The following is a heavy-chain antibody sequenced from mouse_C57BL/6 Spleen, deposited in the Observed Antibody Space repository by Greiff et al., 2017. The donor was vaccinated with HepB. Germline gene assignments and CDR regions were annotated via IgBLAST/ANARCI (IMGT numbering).Heavy chain of an antibody. Sequence: VQLQQSGAELVRPGSSVKLSCKASGYTFTSYWMDWVKQRPGQGLEWIGNIYPSDSETHYNQKFKDKATLTVDKSSSTAYMQLSSLTSEDSAVYYGARNRDEYFDVWGTGTTVTVSS. CDR3: ARNRDEYFDV. CDR1: GYTFTSYW. V-gene: IGHV1-61*01. CDR2: IYPSDSET. J-gene: IGHJ1*03. D-gene: IGHD4-1*01.